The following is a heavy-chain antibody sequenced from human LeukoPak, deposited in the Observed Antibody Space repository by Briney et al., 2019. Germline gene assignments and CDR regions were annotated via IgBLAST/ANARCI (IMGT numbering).Heavy chain of an antibody. J-gene: IGHJ6*02. D-gene: IGHD3-22*01. CDR2: ISSSSSYI. CDR1: GFTFSSYS. CDR3: ARARPWDSSRSYYFGMDV. V-gene: IGHV3-21*01. Sequence: GGSLRLSCAASGFTFSSYSMNWVRQAPGKGLEWVSSISSSSSYIYYADSVKGRFTISRDNAKNSLYLQMNSLRAEDTAVYYCARARPWDSSRSYYFGMDVWGRGTTVTVSS.